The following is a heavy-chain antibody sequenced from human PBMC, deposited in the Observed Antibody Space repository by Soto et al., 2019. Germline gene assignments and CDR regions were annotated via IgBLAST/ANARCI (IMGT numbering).Heavy chain of an antibody. J-gene: IGHJ3*02. CDR2: IWYDGSNK. Sequence: QVQLVESGGGVVQPGRSLRLSCAASGFTFSSYGMHWVRQAPGKGLEWVAVIWYDGSNKYYADYVKGRFTISRDNSKNPLNLQMNHLRAEDTAEYYCARDGDDYRYEWDFDIWGQGRMVTVS. CDR1: GFTFSSYG. V-gene: IGHV3-33*01. D-gene: IGHD1-26*01. CDR3: ARDGDDYRYEWDFDI.